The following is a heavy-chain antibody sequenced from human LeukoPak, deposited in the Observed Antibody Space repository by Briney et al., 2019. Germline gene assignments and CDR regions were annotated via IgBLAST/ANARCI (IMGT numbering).Heavy chain of an antibody. CDR1: GFTFSSYE. J-gene: IGHJ4*02. V-gene: IGHV3-48*03. D-gene: IGHD3-22*01. Sequence: GGSLRLSCAASGFTFSSYEMNWVRQAPGKGLEWVSYISSTGSTIYYADSVKGRFTISRDNAKNSLYLQMNSLRAEDTAVYYRAGDYYDRSQYWGQGTLVTVSS. CDR3: AGDYYDRSQY. CDR2: ISSTGSTI.